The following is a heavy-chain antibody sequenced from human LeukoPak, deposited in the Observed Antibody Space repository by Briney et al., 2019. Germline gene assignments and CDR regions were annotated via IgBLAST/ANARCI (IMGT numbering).Heavy chain of an antibody. CDR2: IIPIFGTA. CDR1: GGTFSSYA. D-gene: IGHD3-22*01. V-gene: IGHV1-69*01. Sequence: SVKVSCKASGGTFSSYAISWVRQAPGQGLEWMGGIIPIFGTANYAQKFQGRLTITADESTSTAYMELSSLRSEDTAVYHCARGFAYDSSGYYLPDHYWGQGTLVTVSS. CDR3: ARGFAYDSSGYYLPDHY. J-gene: IGHJ4*02.